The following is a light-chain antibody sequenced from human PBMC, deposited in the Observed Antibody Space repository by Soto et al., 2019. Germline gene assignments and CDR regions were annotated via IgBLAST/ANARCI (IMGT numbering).Light chain of an antibody. CDR2: LEGSGSY. CDR1: SGHSSYI. CDR3: ETWDSNTRV. J-gene: IGLJ3*02. Sequence: QSVLTQSSSASASLGSSVKLTCTLSSGHSSYIIAWHQQQPGKAPRYLMKLEGSGSYNKGSGVPDRCSGSSSGADRYLTIANLKFEDEADYYCETWDSNTRVFGGGTQLTVL. V-gene: IGLV4-60*02.